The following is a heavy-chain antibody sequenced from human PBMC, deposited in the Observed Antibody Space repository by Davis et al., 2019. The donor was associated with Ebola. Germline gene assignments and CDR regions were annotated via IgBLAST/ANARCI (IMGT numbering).Heavy chain of an antibody. CDR3: ARGVMDDWFLGWFDP. V-gene: IGHV3-7*01. CDR2: IKQDGSEK. J-gene: IGHJ5*02. CDR1: GFTVSSNY. Sequence: GESLKISCAASGFTVSSNYMSWVRQAPGKGLEWVANIKQDGSEKYYVDSVKGRFTISRDNAKNSLYLQMNSLRAEDTAVYYCARGVMDDWFLGWFDPWGQGTLVTVSS. D-gene: IGHD3-9*01.